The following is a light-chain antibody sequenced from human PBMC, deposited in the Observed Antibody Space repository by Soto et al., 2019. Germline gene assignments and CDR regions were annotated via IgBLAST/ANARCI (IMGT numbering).Light chain of an antibody. J-gene: IGKJ1*01. V-gene: IGKV3-15*01. CDR2: GAS. CDR1: QSVSSN. Sequence: EIVMTQSPATPSVSPGERATLSCRASQSVSSNLAWYQQKPGQAPRLLIYGASTRATGIPARFSGSGSGTEFTLTISSLQSEDFATYYCQQYDNLPPTFGQGTKVDIK. CDR3: QQYDNLPPT.